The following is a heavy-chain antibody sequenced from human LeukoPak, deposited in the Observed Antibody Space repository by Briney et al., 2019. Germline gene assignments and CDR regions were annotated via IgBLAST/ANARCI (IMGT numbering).Heavy chain of an antibody. J-gene: IGHJ4*02. CDR3: TREGGWIVVVNYDY. CDR2: IRSKAYGGTT. CDR1: GFTFGDYA. D-gene: IGHD3-22*01. V-gene: IGHV3-49*04. Sequence: GGSLRLSCTASGFTFGDYAMSWVRQAPGKGLEWVGFIRSKAYGGTTEYAASVKGRFTISRDDSKSIAYLQMNSLKTEDTAVYCCTREGGWIVVVNYDYWGQGTLVTVSS.